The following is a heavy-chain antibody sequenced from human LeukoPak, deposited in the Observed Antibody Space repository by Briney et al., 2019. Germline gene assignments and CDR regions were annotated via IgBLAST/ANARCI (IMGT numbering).Heavy chain of an antibody. CDR1: GFTFSSYN. CDR2: ISSSGGNT. CDR3: VKDRPTWPIDY. V-gene: IGHV3-23*01. D-gene: IGHD5-12*01. Sequence: GGSLRLSCAASGFTFSSYNMSWVRQAPGKGLEWVSAISSSGGNTYYADSVKGRFTISRDNSKNTLYLQMNSLRVEDTAIYYCVKDRPTWPIDYWGLGTQVTVS. J-gene: IGHJ4*02.